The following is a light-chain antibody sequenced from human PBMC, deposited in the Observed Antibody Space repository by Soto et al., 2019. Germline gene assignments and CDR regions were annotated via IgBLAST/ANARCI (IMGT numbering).Light chain of an antibody. V-gene: IGKV3-20*01. Sequence: EIVLTQSPGTLSLSPGERATLSCRASQSVDSTYLAWYQQKPGQAPRLLIFATSSRAAGVPDRFSGSGSGTDFTLTISRLEPDDFAVYYCQQYDTSPLLYTFGQGTKLDIK. CDR2: ATS. CDR3: QQYDTSPLLYT. CDR1: QSVDSTY. J-gene: IGKJ2*01.